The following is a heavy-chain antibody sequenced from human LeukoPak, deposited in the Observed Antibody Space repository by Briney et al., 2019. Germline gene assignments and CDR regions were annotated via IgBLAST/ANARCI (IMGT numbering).Heavy chain of an antibody. CDR1: GLTLRIHY. Sequence: GVSLRLSCAASGLTLRIHYMSWVRQAPGRGREGVSLICRGGSTYYAESVKGRFTISRDNSKNTLYLQMNSLRAEDTAVYYCARNGRVTAAMSFSYFFYMDVWGKGTTVTVS. CDR3: ARNGRVTAAMSFSYFFYMDV. D-gene: IGHD2-2*01. V-gene: IGHV3-53*01. CDR2: ICRGGST. J-gene: IGHJ6*03.